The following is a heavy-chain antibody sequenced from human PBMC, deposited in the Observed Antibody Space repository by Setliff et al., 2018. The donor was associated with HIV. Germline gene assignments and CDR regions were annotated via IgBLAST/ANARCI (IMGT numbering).Heavy chain of an antibody. CDR2: IYTRGST. V-gene: IGHV4-61*02. CDR1: GGSVSSGSYY. J-gene: IGHJ2*01. CDR3: ARDVLGYDSTGRFDL. D-gene: IGHD3-22*01. Sequence: PSETLSLTCTVSGGSVSSGSYYWSWIRQPAGKGLQWIGRIYTRGSTNYNASLKSRVTISVDTSKNQFSLKLISVTAADTAVYYCARDVLGYDSTGRFDLWGRGTLVTVS.